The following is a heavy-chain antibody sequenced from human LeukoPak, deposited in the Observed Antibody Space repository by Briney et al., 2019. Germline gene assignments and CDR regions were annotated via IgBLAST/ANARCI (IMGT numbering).Heavy chain of an antibody. CDR1: GFTFSSYA. CDR3: ARALSSGYSYYFDC. V-gene: IGHV3-30-3*01. CDR2: ISNDGSSK. D-gene: IGHD3-22*01. J-gene: IGHJ4*02. Sequence: GGSLRLSCAASGFTFSSYAMHWVRQAPGKGLEWVAVISNDGSSKYYADSVKGRFTISRDNSKNTLFVQMNSLRAEDTAVYYCARALSSGYSYYFDCWGQGTLVTVSS.